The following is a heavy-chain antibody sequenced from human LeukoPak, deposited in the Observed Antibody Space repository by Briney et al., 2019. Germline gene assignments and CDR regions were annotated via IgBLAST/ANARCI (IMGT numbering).Heavy chain of an antibody. D-gene: IGHD5-12*01. V-gene: IGHV1-2*02. CDR1: GYTFTGYY. CDR3: ARDQDSGYDDYFDY. J-gene: IGHJ4*02. CDR2: INPNSGGT. Sequence: GASVKVSCKASGYTFTGYYMHWVRQAPGQGLEWMGWINPNSGGTNYAQKFQGRVTMTRDTSISTAYMELSRLRSDDTAVYYCARDQDSGYDDYFDYWGQGTLVTVSS.